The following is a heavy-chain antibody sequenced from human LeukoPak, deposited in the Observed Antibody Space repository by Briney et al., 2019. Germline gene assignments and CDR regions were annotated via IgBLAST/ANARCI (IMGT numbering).Heavy chain of an antibody. CDR2: ISYDGSNK. V-gene: IGHV3-30*18. D-gene: IGHD2-21*02. CDR3: AKDEVAYCGGDCYSHY. Sequence: GRSLRLSCAASGFTFSSYGMHWVRQAPGKGLEWVAVISYDGSNKYYADSVKGRFTISRDNSKNTLYLQMNSLRADDTAVYYCAKDEVAYCGGDCYSHYWGQGTLVTVSS. CDR1: GFTFSSYG. J-gene: IGHJ4*02.